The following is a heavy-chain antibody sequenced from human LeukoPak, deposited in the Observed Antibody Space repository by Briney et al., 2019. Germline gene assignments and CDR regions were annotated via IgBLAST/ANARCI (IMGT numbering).Heavy chain of an antibody. D-gene: IGHD3-22*01. CDR3: AIYDSSGAEAFDI. J-gene: IGHJ3*02. Sequence: PGGSLRLSCAASGFTFSSYGMHWVRQAPGKGLEWVSAISGSGGSTYYADSVKGRFTISRDNSKNTLYLQMNSLRAEDTAVYYCAIYDSSGAEAFDIWGQGTMVTVSS. CDR1: GFTFSSYG. CDR2: ISGSGGST. V-gene: IGHV3-23*01.